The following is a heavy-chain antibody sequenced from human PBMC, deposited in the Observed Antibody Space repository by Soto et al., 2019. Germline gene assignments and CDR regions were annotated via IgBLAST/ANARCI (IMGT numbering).Heavy chain of an antibody. V-gene: IGHV3-33*01. CDR1: GFTFSSYG. CDR3: ARDLVLTIIRSPHYYYGMDV. J-gene: IGHJ6*02. D-gene: IGHD3-10*01. CDR2: IWYDGSNK. Sequence: GGSLRLSCAASGFTFSSYGMHWVRQAPGKGLEWVAVIWYDGSNKYYADSVKGRFTISRDNSKNTLYLQMNSLRAEDTAVYYCARDLVLTIIRSPHYYYGMDVWGQGTTVTVSS.